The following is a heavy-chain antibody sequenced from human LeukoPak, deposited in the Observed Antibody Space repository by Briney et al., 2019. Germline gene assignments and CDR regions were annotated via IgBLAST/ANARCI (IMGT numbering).Heavy chain of an antibody. J-gene: IGHJ4*01. V-gene: IGHV4-34*01. CDR1: GGSFSGYY. CDR2: INHSGST. CDR3: ARRGSRGERYCSSTTCSTFRY. D-gene: IGHD2-2*01. Sequence: SETLSLTCAVYGGSFSGYYWSWIRQPPGKGLEWIGEINHSGSTKYNPSLKSRVTISVDTSKNQFSLKVKSVTAADTAVYYCARRGSRGERYCSSTTCSTFRYWGHGTLVTVSS.